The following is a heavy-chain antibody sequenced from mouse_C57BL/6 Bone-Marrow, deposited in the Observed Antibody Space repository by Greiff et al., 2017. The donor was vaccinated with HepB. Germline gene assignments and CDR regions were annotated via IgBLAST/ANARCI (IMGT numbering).Heavy chain of an antibody. J-gene: IGHJ3*01. D-gene: IGHD2-3*01. V-gene: IGHV1-81*01. CDR3: ARDGYYPWFAY. Sequence: QVQLQQSGAELARPGASVKLSCKASGYTFTSYGISWVKQRTGQGLEWIGEIYPRSGNTYYNEKFKGKATLTADKSSSTAYMVLRSLTSEDSAVYFCARDGYYPWFAYWGQGTLVTVSA. CDR1: GYTFTSYG. CDR2: IYPRSGNT.